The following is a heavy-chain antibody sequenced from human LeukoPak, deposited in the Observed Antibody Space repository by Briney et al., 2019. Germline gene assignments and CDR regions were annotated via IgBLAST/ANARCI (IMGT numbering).Heavy chain of an antibody. J-gene: IGHJ6*02. CDR2: ISYDGSNK. V-gene: IGHV3-30*04. CDR3: ARDNDPYYYYYGMDV. CDR1: GFTFSSYA. D-gene: IGHD1-1*01. Sequence: GGSLRLSCAASGFTFSSYATHWVRQAPGKGLEWVAVISYDGSNKYYADSVKGRFTISSDNSKNTLYLQMNSLRAVDTAVYYCARDNDPYYYYYGMDVWGQGTTVTVSS.